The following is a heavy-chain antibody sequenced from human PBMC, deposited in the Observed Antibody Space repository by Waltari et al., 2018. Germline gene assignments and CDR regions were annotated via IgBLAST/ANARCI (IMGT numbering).Heavy chain of an antibody. J-gene: IGHJ3*02. CDR1: GFTSSSYG. CDR3: AKSQGEIDAFDI. D-gene: IGHD3-10*01. CDR2: IWYDGSNK. V-gene: IGHV3-33*06. Sequence: QLQLGEPGGGVAQPGRSLRLSGARSGFTSSSYGMTWVRQAPGKGLEWVAVIWYDGSNKYYADSVKGRFTISRDNSKNTLYLQMNSLRAEDTAVYYCAKSQGEIDAFDIWGQGTMVTVSS.